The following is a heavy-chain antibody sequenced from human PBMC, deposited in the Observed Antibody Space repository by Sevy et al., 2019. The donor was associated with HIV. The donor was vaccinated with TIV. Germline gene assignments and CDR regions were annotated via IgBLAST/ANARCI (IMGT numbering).Heavy chain of an antibody. CDR1: GFTFSSYD. CDR3: ARGIGGNPRRGFDY. V-gene: IGHV3-13*01. Sequence: GGSLRLSCAASGFTFSSYDMHWVRQATGKGLEWVSAIGTAGDTYYPGSVKGRFTISRENAKNSLYLQMNSLRAGDTAVYYCARGIGGNPRRGFDYWGQRTLVTVSS. J-gene: IGHJ4*02. D-gene: IGHD2-15*01. CDR2: IGTAGDT.